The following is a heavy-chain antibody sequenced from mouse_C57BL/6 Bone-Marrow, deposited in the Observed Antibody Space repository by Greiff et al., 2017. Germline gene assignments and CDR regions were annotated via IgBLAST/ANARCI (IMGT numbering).Heavy chain of an antibody. Sequence: EVKLMESGGGLVQPGESLKLSCESNEYAFPSHDMYWVRKTPEKRLELVAAINSDGGSTSYTDTMERRFIISRDNTKKTLYLQVSRRSSEATAWYYRARPRLWGYWGQGTTLTVSS. CDR2: INSDGGST. CDR3: ARPRLWGY. J-gene: IGHJ2*01. CDR1: EYAFPSHD. V-gene: IGHV5-2*01. D-gene: IGHD1-1*02.